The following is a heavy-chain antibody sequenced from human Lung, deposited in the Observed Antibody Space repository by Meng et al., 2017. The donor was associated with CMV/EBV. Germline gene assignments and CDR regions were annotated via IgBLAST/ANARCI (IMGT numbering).Heavy chain of an antibody. Sequence: SVXVSCKASGGTFSDYTISWVRQAPGQGLEWMGRITPIVGIPRYAQRYQDRVTITADKFTGTSYMEVKRVTFEDAAVYFCATTKCSSDNCRDAYNWVDSWXQGTLVTVSS. CDR2: ITPIVGIP. J-gene: IGHJ5*01. CDR3: ATTKCSSDNCRDAYNWVDS. V-gene: IGHV1-69*02. CDR1: GGTFSDYT. D-gene: IGHD2-2*01.